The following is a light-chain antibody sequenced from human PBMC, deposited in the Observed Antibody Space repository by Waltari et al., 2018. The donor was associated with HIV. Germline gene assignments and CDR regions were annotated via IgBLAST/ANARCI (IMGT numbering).Light chain of an antibody. J-gene: IGLJ2*01. CDR3: SSYTSSRVL. CDR1: SSNIGSKY. V-gene: IGLV1-47*01. Sequence: QSVLTQPPSASGTPGQRVTISCSGSSSNIGSKYVYWYQQLPGTAPKLLIHRNNQRPSGVPDRFSGSKSGTSASLAISGLRSEDEADYYCSSYTSSRVLFGGGTKLTVL. CDR2: RNN.